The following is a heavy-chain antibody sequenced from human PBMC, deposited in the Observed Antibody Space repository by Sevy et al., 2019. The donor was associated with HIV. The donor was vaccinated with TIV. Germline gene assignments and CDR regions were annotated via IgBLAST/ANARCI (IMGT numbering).Heavy chain of an antibody. V-gene: IGHV3-7*01. CDR3: ARVNINQLHDLAWFDP. Sequence: GGSLRLSCAASGFTFSSYWMSWVRQAPGKGLEWVANIKQDGSEKYYVDSVKGRFTISRDNAKNSLYLQMNSPRAEDTAVYYCARVNINQLHDLAWFDPWGQGTLVTVSS. CDR2: IKQDGSEK. J-gene: IGHJ5*02. CDR1: GFTFSSYW. D-gene: IGHD2-2*01.